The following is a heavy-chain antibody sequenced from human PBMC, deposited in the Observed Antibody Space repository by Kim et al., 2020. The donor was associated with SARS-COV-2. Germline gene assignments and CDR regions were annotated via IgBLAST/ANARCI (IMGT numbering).Heavy chain of an antibody. V-gene: IGHV1-3*01. CDR3: ARDIVVVVASMDYYYGMDV. Sequence: ASVKVSCKASGYTFTSYAMHWVRQAPGQRLEWMGWINAGNGNTKYSQKFQGRVTITRDTSASTAYMELSSLRSEDTAVYYCARDIVVVVASMDYYYGMDVWGQGTTVTVSS. D-gene: IGHD2-15*01. CDR1: GYTFTSYA. CDR2: INAGNGNT. J-gene: IGHJ6*02.